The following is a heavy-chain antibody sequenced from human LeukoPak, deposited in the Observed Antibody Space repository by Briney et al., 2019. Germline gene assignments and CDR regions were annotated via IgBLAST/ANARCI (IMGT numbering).Heavy chain of an antibody. Sequence: GGSLRLSCAASEFTFSSYAMSWVRQAPGKGLEWVSAISGSGGSTYYADSVKGRFTISRDNSKNSLYLQMNSLRAEDTAVYYCARLRAAAEDAFDIWGQGTMVTVSS. D-gene: IGHD6-13*01. J-gene: IGHJ3*02. CDR2: ISGSGGST. V-gene: IGHV3-23*01. CDR1: EFTFSSYA. CDR3: ARLRAAAEDAFDI.